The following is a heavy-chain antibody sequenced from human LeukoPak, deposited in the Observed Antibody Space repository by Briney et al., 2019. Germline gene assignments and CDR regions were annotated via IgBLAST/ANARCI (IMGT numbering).Heavy chain of an antibody. V-gene: IGHV1-2*02. CDR2: INPNSGGT. D-gene: IGHD3-3*01. J-gene: IGHJ4*02. Sequence: ASVKVSCKASGYTFTGYYMHWVRQAPGQGLEWMGWINPNSGGTNYAQKFQGRVTMTRDTSISTAYMELSRLRSDDTAVYYCARDRGDYDFWSGYYTDYFDYWGQGTLVTASS. CDR1: GYTFTGYY. CDR3: ARDRGDYDFWSGYYTDYFDY.